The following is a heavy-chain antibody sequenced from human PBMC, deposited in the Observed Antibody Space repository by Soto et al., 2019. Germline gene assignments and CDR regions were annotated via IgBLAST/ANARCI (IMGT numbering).Heavy chain of an antibody. Sequence: QVQLVESGGGVVQPGRSLRLSCAASGFTFSSYGMQWVRQAPGKGLEWVAVIWYDGSNKYYADSVQGRFTISRDNSKNTLYLQMNSLRAEDTAVYYCAREAPANGVDYWGQGTLVTVSS. V-gene: IGHV3-33*01. D-gene: IGHD2-2*01. CDR3: AREAPANGVDY. J-gene: IGHJ4*02. CDR1: GFTFSSYG. CDR2: IWYDGSNK.